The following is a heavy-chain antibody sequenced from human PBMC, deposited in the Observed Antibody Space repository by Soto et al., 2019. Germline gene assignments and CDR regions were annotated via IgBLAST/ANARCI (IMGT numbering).Heavy chain of an antibody. D-gene: IGHD3-10*01. J-gene: IGHJ6*02. V-gene: IGHV4-30-4*01. CDR2: IYYSGST. CDR3: ARVSGELLWFGESPYYYYGMDV. CDR1: GGSISSGDYY. Sequence: QVQLQESGPGLVKPSQTLSLTCTVSGGSISSGDYYWSWIRQPPGKGLEWIGYIYYSGSTYYNPSLKSRVTISVDTSKNQFSLKLSSVTAADTAVYYCARVSGELLWFGESPYYYYGMDVWGQGTTVTVSS.